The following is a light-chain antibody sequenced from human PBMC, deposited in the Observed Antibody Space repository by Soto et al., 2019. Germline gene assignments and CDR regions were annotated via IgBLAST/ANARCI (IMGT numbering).Light chain of an antibody. CDR1: QSISSW. V-gene: IGKV1-5*03. CDR3: QQYNSYWT. J-gene: IGKJ1*01. Sequence: DIQMTQSPSTLSATVEDRVTITCRASQSISSWLAWYQQKPGKAPKLLIYKASSLESGVPSRFSGSGSGTEFTLTINSLQPDDFATYYCQQYNSYWTFGQGAKVDIK. CDR2: KAS.